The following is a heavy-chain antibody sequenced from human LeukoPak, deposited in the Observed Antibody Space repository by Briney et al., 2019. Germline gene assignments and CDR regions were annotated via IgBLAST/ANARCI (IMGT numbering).Heavy chain of an antibody. V-gene: IGHV1-46*01. D-gene: IGHD3-22*01. Sequence: SVKVSCKASGYTFTSYYMHWVRQAPGQGLEWMGIINPSGGSTSYAQKFQGRVTMTRDTSTSTVYMELSSLRSEDTAVYYCARESGGIVVGFYFDYWGQGTLVTVSS. CDR2: INPSGGST. J-gene: IGHJ4*02. CDR1: GYTFTSYY. CDR3: ARESGGIVVGFYFDY.